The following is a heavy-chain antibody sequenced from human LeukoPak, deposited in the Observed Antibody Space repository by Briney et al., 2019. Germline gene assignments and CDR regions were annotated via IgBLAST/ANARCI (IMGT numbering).Heavy chain of an antibody. CDR1: GYTFTTYG. CDR3: AREVMIGAFDI. V-gene: IGHV7-4-1*02. J-gene: IGHJ3*02. CDR2: INTNTGNP. D-gene: IGHD3-22*01. Sequence: ASVKISCKASGYTFTTYGINWVRQAPGQGLEWMGWINTNTGNPTYAQGFTGRFVFSVDTSVSTAYLQISSLKAEDTAVYYCAREVMIGAFDIWGQGTMVTVSS.